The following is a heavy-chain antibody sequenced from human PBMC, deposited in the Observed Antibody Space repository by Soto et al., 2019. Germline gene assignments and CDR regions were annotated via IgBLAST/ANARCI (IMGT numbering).Heavy chain of an antibody. D-gene: IGHD6-19*01. CDR3: ARDGIAVAGTSAYYYGMDV. J-gene: IGHJ6*02. V-gene: IGHV4-4*07. CDR2: IYTSGST. CDR1: GGSISSYY. Sequence: SETLSLTCTVSGGSISSYYWIWIRRPAGKGLEWIGRIYTSGSTNYNPSLKSRVTMSVDTSKNQFSLKLSSVTAADTAVYYCARDGIAVAGTSAYYYGMDVWGQGTTVTVSS.